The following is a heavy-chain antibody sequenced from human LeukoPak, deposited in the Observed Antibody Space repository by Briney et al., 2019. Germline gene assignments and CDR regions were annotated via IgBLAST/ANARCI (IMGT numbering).Heavy chain of an antibody. J-gene: IGHJ4*02. CDR3: AADGQLVRGIDY. V-gene: IGHV3-30*02. CDR1: GFTFSSYG. Sequence: GGSLRLSCAASGFTFSSYGMHWVRQAPGKGLEWVAFIRYDGSNKYYADSVKGRFTISRDDSKNTLYLQMNSLTADDTAVYFCAADGQLVRGIDYWGQGTLVTVTS. D-gene: IGHD6-13*01. CDR2: IRYDGSNK.